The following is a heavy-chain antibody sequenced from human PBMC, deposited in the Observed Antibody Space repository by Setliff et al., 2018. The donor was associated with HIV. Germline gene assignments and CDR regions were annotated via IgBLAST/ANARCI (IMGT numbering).Heavy chain of an antibody. CDR1: GGSLSSHY. CDR2: IYYSGST. D-gene: IGHD3-10*01. V-gene: IGHV4-59*11. Sequence: PSETLSLTCTVSGGSLSSHYWSWIRQPPGKGLEWIGYIYYSGSTNYNPSLKSRVTISVDTSKNQFSLKLSSVTAADTAVYYCARDGPLEGSYRYYYYYMDVWGKGTTVTVS. CDR3: ARDGPLEGSYRYYYYYMDV. J-gene: IGHJ6*03.